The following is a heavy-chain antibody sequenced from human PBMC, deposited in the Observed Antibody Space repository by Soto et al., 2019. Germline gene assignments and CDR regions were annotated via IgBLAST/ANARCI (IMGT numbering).Heavy chain of an antibody. CDR2: IYYSGST. J-gene: IGHJ5*02. CDR1: GGSISSSSYY. V-gene: IGHV4-39*01. D-gene: IGHD3-3*01. Sequence: QLQLQESGPGLVKPSETLSLTCTVSGGSISSSSYYWGWIRQPPGKGLEWIGSIYYSGSTYYNPSLKSRVTISVDTSKNQFSLKLSSVTAADTAVYYCASYTDYDFYWFDPWGQGTLVTVSS. CDR3: ASYTDYDFYWFDP.